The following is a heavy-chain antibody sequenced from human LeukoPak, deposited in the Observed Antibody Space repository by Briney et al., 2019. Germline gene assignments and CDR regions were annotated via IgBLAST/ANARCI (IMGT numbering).Heavy chain of an antibody. V-gene: IGHV4-39*07. CDR3: ARGRVVVVAANNWFDP. CDR1: GGSISSSNYY. Sequence: SETLSLTCTVSGGSISSSNYYWGWIRQPPGKGLEWIGTIYYSGNTYYNPSLKSRVTISVGTSKNQFSLKLSSVTAADTAVYYCARGRVVVVAANNWFDPWGQGTLVTVSS. CDR2: IYYSGNT. J-gene: IGHJ5*02. D-gene: IGHD2-15*01.